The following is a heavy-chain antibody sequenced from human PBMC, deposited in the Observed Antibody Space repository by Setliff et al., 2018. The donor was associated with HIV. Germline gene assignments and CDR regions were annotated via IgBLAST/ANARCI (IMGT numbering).Heavy chain of an antibody. J-gene: IGHJ1*01. Sequence: SETLSLTCTVSGYSISSDYYWGWIRQPPGKGLEWIGNIYTSGSTNYNPSLKSRVTISVDTSKNQFSLKLSSVTAADTAVYYCARSLWLGDIQHWGQGTLVTVSS. CDR1: GYSISSDYY. CDR3: ARSLWLGDIQH. D-gene: IGHD2-21*01. V-gene: IGHV4-38-2*02. CDR2: IYTSGST.